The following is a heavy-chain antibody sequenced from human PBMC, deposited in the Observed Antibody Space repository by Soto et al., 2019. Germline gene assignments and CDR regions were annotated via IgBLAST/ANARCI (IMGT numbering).Heavy chain of an antibody. Sequence: SETLSLTCTVSGGSISSSSYYWGWIRQPPGKGLEWIGSIYYSGSTYYNPSLKSRVTISVDRSKNQLSLKLSSVTAADTAMYYCARLNGVVPTESDYWGQGTLVTVSS. CDR1: GGSISSSSYY. V-gene: IGHV4-39*07. J-gene: IGHJ4*02. CDR3: ARLNGVVPTESDY. CDR2: IYYSGST. D-gene: IGHD3-3*01.